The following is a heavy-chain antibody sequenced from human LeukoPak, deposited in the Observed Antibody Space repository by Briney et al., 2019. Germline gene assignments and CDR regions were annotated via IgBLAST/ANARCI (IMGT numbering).Heavy chain of an antibody. J-gene: IGHJ4*02. D-gene: IGHD2-15*01. Sequence: GGSLRLPCAASGFTFSDYYMDWVRQAPGKGLEWVANIKYDGSEKYYVDSVRGRFTISRDNAKNSLHLQMNSLTPEDTAVYFCAKDCSGGSCYDYWGQGTLVTVSS. V-gene: IGHV3-7*04. CDR2: IKYDGSEK. CDR1: GFTFSDYY. CDR3: AKDCSGGSCYDY.